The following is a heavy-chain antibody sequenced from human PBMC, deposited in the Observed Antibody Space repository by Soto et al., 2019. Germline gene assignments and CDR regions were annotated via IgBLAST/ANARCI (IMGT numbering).Heavy chain of an antibody. CDR2: ISKTGNT. CDR1: RGSGRSDNYY. D-gene: IGHD3-10*01. CDR3: AREIPRDVYNFGSGSMDV. Sequence: PSETLSLTCTVSRGSGRSDNYYWTWIRQTPVKGLEWLGFISKTGNTKYNPSLKCRVPISLDTSTNHFSLRPTSVTAADTAVYYCAREIPRDVYNFGSGSMDVWGQGTTVTVSS. V-gene: IGHV4-61*03. J-gene: IGHJ6*02.